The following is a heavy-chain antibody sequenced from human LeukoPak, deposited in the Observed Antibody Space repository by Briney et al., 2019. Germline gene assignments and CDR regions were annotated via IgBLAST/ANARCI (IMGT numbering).Heavy chain of an antibody. CDR2: ISGYTGNT. CDR1: GYTFTTYA. J-gene: IGHJ6*03. V-gene: IGHV1-18*01. D-gene: IGHD1-7*01. Sequence: ASVKVSSKASGYTFTTYAISWVRQAPGQGLEWMGWISGYTGNTNYAQHLQGRVTMTTDTSTNTAYMELRSLRSDDTAVYYCARGQITGTFGYFYYYMDVWGKGTTVTVSS. CDR3: ARGQITGTFGYFYYYMDV.